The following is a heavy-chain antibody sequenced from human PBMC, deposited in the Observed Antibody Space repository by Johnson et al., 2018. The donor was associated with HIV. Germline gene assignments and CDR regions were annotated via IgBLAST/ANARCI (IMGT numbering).Heavy chain of an antibody. CDR2: LSYDGSNK. Sequence: QVQLVESGGGVVQPGRSLRLSCAASGFTLSSYAMHWVRQAPGKGLEWVAILSYDGSNKYYADSVKGRFTISRDNSRNTLYLQMNSLRAEDTAVYYCARDSYGGAFDIWGQGTMVTVSS. CDR1: GFTLSSYA. V-gene: IGHV3-30*04. J-gene: IGHJ3*02. CDR3: ARDSYGGAFDI. D-gene: IGHD3-16*01.